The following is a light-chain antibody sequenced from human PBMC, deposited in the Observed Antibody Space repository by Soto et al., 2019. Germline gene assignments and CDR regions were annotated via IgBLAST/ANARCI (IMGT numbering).Light chain of an antibody. CDR3: QQYGSSRFT. CDR2: GAS. Sequence: EIVLTQSPGTLSLSPGERVTLSYRASQSISSSYLAWYQQKPGQAPRLLVYGASSRATGIPDRFSGSGSGTDFTLTISRLEPEDFAVYYCQQYGSSRFTFGPGTKVDIK. CDR1: QSISSSY. J-gene: IGKJ3*01. V-gene: IGKV3-20*01.